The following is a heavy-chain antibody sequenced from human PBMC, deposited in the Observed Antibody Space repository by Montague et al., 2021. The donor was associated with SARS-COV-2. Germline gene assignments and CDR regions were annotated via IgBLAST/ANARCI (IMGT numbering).Heavy chain of an antibody. J-gene: IGHJ4*02. V-gene: IGHV3-74*01. CDR2: INRDGSVR. D-gene: IGHD4-23*01. Sequence: SLRLSCAASGFTSSSYWMHWVRKGPGKGLVWVSRINRDGSVRSYADSVRGRFTISRDIAKNTLYLQMDGLRVEDTALYFCASSRTTVESGMAIDSWGQGTLVTVST. CDR3: ASSRTTVESGMAIDS. CDR1: GFTSSSYW.